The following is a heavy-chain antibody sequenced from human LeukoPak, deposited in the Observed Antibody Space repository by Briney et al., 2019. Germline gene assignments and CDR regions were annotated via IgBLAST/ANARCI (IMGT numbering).Heavy chain of an antibody. J-gene: IGHJ4*02. CDR2: IYYSGST. Sequence: SETLSLTCTVSGGSISSYYWSWIRQPPGKGLEWIGYIYYSGSTNYNPAHKSRVTISVDTSKNRFSLKLSSVTAADTAVYYCARSDSSGYYLYWGQGTLVTVSS. D-gene: IGHD3-22*01. CDR3: ARSDSSGYYLY. CDR1: GGSISSYY. V-gene: IGHV4-59*01.